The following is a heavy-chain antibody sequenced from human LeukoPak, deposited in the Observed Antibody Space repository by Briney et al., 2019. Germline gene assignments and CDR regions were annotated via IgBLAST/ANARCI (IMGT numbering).Heavy chain of an antibody. CDR2: IYTGVST. V-gene: IGHV4-4*07. J-gene: IGHJ6*03. D-gene: IGHD3-16*01. CDR1: SGSISSYY. Sequence: SQTLSLTCTVASGSISSYYWSWIRQPAGKGLEWIGRIYTGVSTNYNPSLKSRVTISVDNSKNQFSLKLSSVTAAYTAVYYVARAPWGRSEYYYMDVWGKGTKVTVSS. CDR3: ARAPWGRSEYYYMDV.